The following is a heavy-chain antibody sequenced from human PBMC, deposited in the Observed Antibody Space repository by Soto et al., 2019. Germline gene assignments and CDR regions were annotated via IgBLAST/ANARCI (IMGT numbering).Heavy chain of an antibody. CDR1: GFSFSSYD. Sequence: EVQLLESGGGLVQPGGSLRLSCAASGFSFSSYDMSWVRQAPGKGLEWVSGISGSGDSTRYADSVKGRLTTSRDNSKKTLYLQLTSLRGEDTRVYYCAKEAVRRSSGFNVYYVDVWGKGTTVTVSS. D-gene: IGHD6-25*01. J-gene: IGHJ6*03. V-gene: IGHV3-23*01. CDR2: ISGSGDST. CDR3: AKEAVRRSSGFNVYYVDV.